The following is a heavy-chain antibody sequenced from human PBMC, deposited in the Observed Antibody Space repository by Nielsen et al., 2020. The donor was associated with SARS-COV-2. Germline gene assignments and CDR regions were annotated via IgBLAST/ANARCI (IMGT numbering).Heavy chain of an antibody. V-gene: IGHV3-30-3*01. D-gene: IGHD2-2*01. CDR2: ISNDGSNK. J-gene: IGHJ6*02. CDR3: ARRDCSSTSCFNYYYYYGMDV. CDR1: GFTFSSYA. Sequence: GESLKISCAASGFTFSSYAMHWVRQAPGKGLEWVAVISNDGSNKYYADSVKGRFTISRDNSKNTLYLQMNSLRAEDTAVYYCARRDCSSTSCFNYYYYYGMDVWGQGTTVTVSS.